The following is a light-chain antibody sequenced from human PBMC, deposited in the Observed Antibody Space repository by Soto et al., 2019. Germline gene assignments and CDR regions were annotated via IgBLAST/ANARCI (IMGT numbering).Light chain of an antibody. CDR2: AAS. CDR3: QKYNGALWA. Sequence: DFQMTQSPSSLSASVGDRVSITCRASQDISNYLAWYQQKPGKTPKLLIYAASALQSGVPSRFSGSGSGTDFTLTINSLQPEDVATYYCQKYNGALWAFGQGTKVDIK. CDR1: QDISNY. V-gene: IGKV1-27*01. J-gene: IGKJ1*01.